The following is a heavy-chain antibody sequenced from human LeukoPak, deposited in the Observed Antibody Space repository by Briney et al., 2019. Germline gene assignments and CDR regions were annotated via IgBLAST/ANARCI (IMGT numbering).Heavy chain of an antibody. Sequence: GGSLRLSCAASGFTFSTYAMNWVRQAPGKGLEWVAVIVGNGGGIHYADSVEGRFTISRDNYKNTVYLQMNSLRAEDAVVYYCAKDRIPDGRYSIDYWGQGTLVTVSS. V-gene: IGHV3-23*01. D-gene: IGHD3-16*02. CDR2: IVGNGGGI. J-gene: IGHJ4*02. CDR3: AKDRIPDGRYSIDY. CDR1: GFTFSTYA.